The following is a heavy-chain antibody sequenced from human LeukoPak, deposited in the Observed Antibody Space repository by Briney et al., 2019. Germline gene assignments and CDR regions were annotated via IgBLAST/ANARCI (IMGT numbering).Heavy chain of an antibody. CDR2: IHYSGMT. V-gene: IGHV4-39*01. D-gene: IGHD2/OR15-2a*01. J-gene: IGHJ4*02. CDR1: LGIHLDSKRQ. CDR3: ARHKAFETGIVYYFDI. Sequence: SGTLSLTCTVTLGIHLDSKRQELCIRQPPGKGLEWIGDIHYSGMTSYNPPLSSRFTISVDTSKNQVSLRLSSVTAADTAVYYCARHKAFETGIVYYFDIWGQGTLVTVSS.